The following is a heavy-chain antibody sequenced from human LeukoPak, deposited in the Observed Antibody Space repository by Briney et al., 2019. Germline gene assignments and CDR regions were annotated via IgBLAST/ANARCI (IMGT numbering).Heavy chain of an antibody. D-gene: IGHD5-24*01. CDR1: GYTFTGYY. V-gene: IGHV1-2*02. J-gene: IGHJ4*02. CDR2: INPNSGGT. Sequence: GASVKVSCKASGYTFTGYYMHWVRQAPGQGLEWMGWINPNSGGTNYAQKFQGRVTMTRDTSISTAYMELSRLRSDDTAVYYCARDLGRDGYNRFDYWGQGTLVTVSS. CDR3: ARDLGRDGYNRFDY.